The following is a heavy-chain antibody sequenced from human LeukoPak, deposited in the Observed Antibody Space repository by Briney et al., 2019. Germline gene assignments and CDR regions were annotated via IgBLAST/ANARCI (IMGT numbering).Heavy chain of an antibody. CDR2: IYYSGST. CDR3: ARHYVFVIGGSSFDY. V-gene: IGHV4-30-4*01. D-gene: IGHD3-16*01. Sequence: SETLSLTCTVSGGSISSGDYYWSWIRQPPGKGLEWIGYIYYSGSTYYNPSLKSRVTISVDTSKNQFSLKLSSVTAADTAVYFCARHYVFVIGGSSFDYWGQGTLVTVSS. J-gene: IGHJ4*02. CDR1: GGSISSGDYY.